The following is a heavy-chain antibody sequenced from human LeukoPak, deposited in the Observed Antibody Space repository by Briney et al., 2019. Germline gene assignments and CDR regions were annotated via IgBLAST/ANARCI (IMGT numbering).Heavy chain of an antibody. CDR1: GFTSSSYW. V-gene: IGHV3-7*01. J-gene: IGHJ4*02. D-gene: IGHD5-24*01. CDR2: IKQDGSEK. CDR3: ARVGGYNYDYFDY. Sequence: GGSLRLSCAASGFTSSSYWMSWVRQAPGKGLEWAANIKQDGSEKYYVDSVKGRFTISRDNAKNSLYLQMNSLRAEDTAVYYCARVGGYNYDYFDYWGQGTLVTVSS.